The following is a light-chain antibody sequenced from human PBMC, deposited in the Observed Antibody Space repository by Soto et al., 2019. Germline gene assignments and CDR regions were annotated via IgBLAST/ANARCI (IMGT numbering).Light chain of an antibody. Sequence: DIQMTQSPSTLSASVGDRVTITCRASQSISSWLAWYQQKPGKAPKLLIYKASNLESGVPSRFSGSGSGTDFTITISSLPSDDFANYYCEQYISYCTFGPGTKVEIK. CDR2: KAS. CDR1: QSISSW. V-gene: IGKV1-5*03. J-gene: IGKJ1*01. CDR3: EQYISYCT.